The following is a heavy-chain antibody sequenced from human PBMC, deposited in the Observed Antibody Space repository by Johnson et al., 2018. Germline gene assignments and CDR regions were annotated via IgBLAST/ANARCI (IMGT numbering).Heavy chain of an antibody. D-gene: IGHD3-22*01. CDR3: ARSPFHYDTSGYLVFDY. CDR2: IYYSGST. CDR1: GGTISSYY. Sequence: QVQLQESGPGLVKPSETLSLTCTVSGGTISSYYWSWIRQPPGKGLEWIGYIYYSGSTNYNPSLKSRVTISVDTSKNQFSLKLSSVTAADTAVYYCARSPFHYDTSGYLVFDYWGQGTLVTVSS. V-gene: IGHV4-59*08. J-gene: IGHJ4*02.